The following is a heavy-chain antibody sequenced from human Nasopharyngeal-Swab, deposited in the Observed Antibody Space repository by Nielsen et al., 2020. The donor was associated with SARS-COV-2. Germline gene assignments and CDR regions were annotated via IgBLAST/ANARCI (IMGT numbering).Heavy chain of an antibody. D-gene: IGHD2-2*01. CDR3: ARAGRYQLQTHPFDY. CDR2: ITSDGSST. Sequence: GGSLRLSCAASGFTFSNAWMPWVRQAPGKGLVRVSRITSDGSSTSYADSVKRRFTISRDNAKNTLYLQMNSLRAEDTAVYYCARAGRYQLQTHPFDYWGQGTLVTVSS. J-gene: IGHJ4*02. CDR1: GFTFSNAW. V-gene: IGHV3-74*01.